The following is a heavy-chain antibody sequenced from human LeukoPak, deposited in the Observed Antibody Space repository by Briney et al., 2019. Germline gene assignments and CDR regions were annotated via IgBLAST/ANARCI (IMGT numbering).Heavy chain of an antibody. Sequence: GGSLRLSCAASGFTFNTYGMHWVRQAPGKGLEWVAVIWSDGTHKYYSDSVKGRFTISRDNSKNTLYLETNSLRVEDTAVYYCAKSNSESQTTVGNWGQGTLVTVSS. J-gene: IGHJ4*02. V-gene: IGHV3-33*06. D-gene: IGHD1-26*01. CDR2: IWSDGTHK. CDR1: GFTFNTYG. CDR3: AKSNSESQTTVGN.